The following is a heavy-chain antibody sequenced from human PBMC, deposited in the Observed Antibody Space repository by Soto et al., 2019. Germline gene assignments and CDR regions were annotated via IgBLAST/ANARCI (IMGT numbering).Heavy chain of an antibody. CDR1: GGSISSSNW. V-gene: IGHV4-4*02. J-gene: IGHJ6*02. CDR3: ARHLVRVAPGMDV. D-gene: IGHD3-10*01. Sequence: PSETLPLTCAVSGGSISSSNWWGCGRQPPGKGLEWIGEIYHSGSSNYDPSLKSRVTISVDKSKNQFSLKLSSVTAADTALYYCARHLVRVAPGMDVWGQGPTVTVS. CDR2: IYHSGSS.